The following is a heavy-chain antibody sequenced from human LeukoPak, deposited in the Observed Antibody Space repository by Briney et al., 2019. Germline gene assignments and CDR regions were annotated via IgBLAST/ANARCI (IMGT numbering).Heavy chain of an antibody. CDR1: GLSFSSYA. V-gene: IGHV3-21*01. CDR2: ITGSSDYI. J-gene: IGHJ4*02. Sequence: GGSLGLSCVPSGLSFSSYAVNWVRQAPGGGRQWVSSITGSSDYIYYADSVKGRFTISRDNAKNSLYLQINSLRVEDTAVYYCANLREIGLQSPYYFDRWGQGTLVTVS. D-gene: IGHD4-4*01. CDR3: ANLREIGLQSPYYFDR.